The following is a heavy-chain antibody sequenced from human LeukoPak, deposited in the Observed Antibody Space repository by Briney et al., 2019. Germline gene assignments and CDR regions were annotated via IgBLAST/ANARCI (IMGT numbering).Heavy chain of an antibody. V-gene: IGHV3-30*03. CDR3: ATEDYTSGHAGALGFDP. CDR1: GFALSSNI. CDR2: ISQAGDGR. J-gene: IGHJ5*02. Sequence: GRSLRLSCAAAGFALSSNIMQWVHQAPGEGLAWVADISQAGDGRFYGNSVKGRFTISRDNSRNALYLEMDSLRVEDTARYFCATEDYTSGHAGALGFDPWGQGTLVTVSA. D-gene: IGHD3-22*01.